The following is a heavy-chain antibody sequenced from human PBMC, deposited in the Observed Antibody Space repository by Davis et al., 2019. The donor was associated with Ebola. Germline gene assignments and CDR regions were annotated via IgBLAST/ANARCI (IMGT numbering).Heavy chain of an antibody. Sequence: ASVKVSCKASGYTFTGYYMHWVRQAPGQGLEWLGWINPSSGGTNYAQKLQGRVTMTTDTSTSTAYMELRSLRSDDTAVYYCARDSFDPIITTHYYYGMDVWGQGTTVTVSS. CDR1: GYTFTGYY. CDR2: INPSSGGT. CDR3: ARDSFDPIITTHYYYGMDV. J-gene: IGHJ6*02. V-gene: IGHV1-2*02. D-gene: IGHD3-22*01.